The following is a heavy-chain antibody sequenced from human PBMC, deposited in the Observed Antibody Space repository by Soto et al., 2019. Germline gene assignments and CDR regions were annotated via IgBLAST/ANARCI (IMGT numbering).Heavy chain of an antibody. V-gene: IGHV1-8*01. J-gene: IGHJ4*02. CDR2: MNPNSGNT. CDR1: GYTFASYD. D-gene: IGHD4-17*01. CDR3: ARDYGYGDPSFDY. Sequence: ASVKVSCKASGYTFASYDINWVRQATGQGLEWMGWMNPNSGNTGYAQKFQGRVTMTTDTSMSTAYMELRSLRSDDTAVYYCARDYGYGDPSFDYWGQGTLVTVSS.